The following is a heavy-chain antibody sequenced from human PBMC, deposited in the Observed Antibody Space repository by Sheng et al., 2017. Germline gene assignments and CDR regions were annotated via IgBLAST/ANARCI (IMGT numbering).Heavy chain of an antibody. J-gene: IGHJ6*03. Sequence: QMQLVQSGPEVKKPGTSVKVSCKASGFTFTSSAVQWVRQARGQRLEWIGWIVVGSGNTNYAQKFQERVTITRDMSTSTAYMELSSLRSEDTAVYYCAAGCYGDYKGGYYYYYYMDVWGKGTTVTVSS. CDR2: IVVGSGNT. CDR1: GFTFTSSA. V-gene: IGHV1-58*01. D-gene: IGHD4-17*01. CDR3: AAGCYGDYKGGYYYYYYMDV.